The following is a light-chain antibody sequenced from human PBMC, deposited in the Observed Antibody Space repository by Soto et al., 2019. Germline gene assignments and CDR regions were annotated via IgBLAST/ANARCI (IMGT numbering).Light chain of an antibody. J-gene: IGKJ2*01. CDR1: QNLVYSDGNAY. CDR3: MQGPHWPPYT. Sequence: DVVMTQSPPSLPVTLGQPASISCRSSQNLVYSDGNAYLNWFHQRPGQSPRRLIYKVSYRDSGVPETFSGSGSGPGSTPKISGADAGHVGLSYCMQGPHWPPYTFGQGTKLEFK. CDR2: KVS. V-gene: IGKV2-30*01.